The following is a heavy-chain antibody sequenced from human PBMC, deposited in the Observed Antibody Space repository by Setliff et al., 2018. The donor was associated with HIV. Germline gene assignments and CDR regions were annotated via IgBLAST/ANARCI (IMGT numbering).Heavy chain of an antibody. D-gene: IGHD3-22*01. CDR3: ARGSSGFYGGLGAFDY. CDR1: AGSVNSGDDY. CDR2: IYYSGST. Sequence: SETLSLTCSVYAGSVNSGDDYWSWIRHRPGKGLEWIGYIYYSGSTYYNPSLKSRLTISVDTSMNQFSLQLTSVTAADTAVYYCARGSSGFYGGLGAFDYWGRGTMVTVS. J-gene: IGHJ3*01. V-gene: IGHV4-31*03.